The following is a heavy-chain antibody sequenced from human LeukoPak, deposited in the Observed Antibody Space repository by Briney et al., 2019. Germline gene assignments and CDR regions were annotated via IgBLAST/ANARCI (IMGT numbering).Heavy chain of an antibody. V-gene: IGHV3-33*03. D-gene: IGHD3-3*01. J-gene: IGHJ6*02. CDR1: GFTFSSYG. CDR3: AKDIWPSFYDFLYYYGMDV. Sequence: GGSLRLSCAASGFTFSSYGMHWVRQAPGKGLEWVAVIWYDGSNKYYADSVKGRFTISRDNAKNSLYLQMNSLRAEDTALYYCAKDIWPSFYDFLYYYGMDVWGQGTTVTVSS. CDR2: IWYDGSNK.